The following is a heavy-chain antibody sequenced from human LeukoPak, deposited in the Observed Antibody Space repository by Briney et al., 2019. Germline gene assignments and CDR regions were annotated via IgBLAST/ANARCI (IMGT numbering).Heavy chain of an antibody. V-gene: IGHV4-4*02. CDR1: GGSISSSNW. CDR2: IYHSGST. Sequence: SETLSLTCAVSGGSISSSNWWSWVRQPPGKGLEWIGEIYHSGSTNYNPSLKSRVTISVDKSKNQFSLKLSSVTAADTAVYYCARDQEALWFGEGWFDPWGQGTLVTVSS. D-gene: IGHD3-10*01. J-gene: IGHJ5*02. CDR3: ARDQEALWFGEGWFDP.